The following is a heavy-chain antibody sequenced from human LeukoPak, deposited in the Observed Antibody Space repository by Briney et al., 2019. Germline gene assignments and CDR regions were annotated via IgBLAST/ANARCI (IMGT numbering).Heavy chain of an antibody. V-gene: IGHV4-59*01. CDR1: SGSISSDY. CDR3: ARGHSGVLQFDY. Sequence: SETLSLTCTVSSGSISSDYWSWIRQPPGKGLEWIGYIYYSGSTIIYNPSLKSRVTISVDTSKNQFSLKMYSMTVADTAVYYCARGHSGVLQFDYGGKGPRVTVSS. CDR2: IYYSGSTI. D-gene: IGHD3-3*01. J-gene: IGHJ4*02.